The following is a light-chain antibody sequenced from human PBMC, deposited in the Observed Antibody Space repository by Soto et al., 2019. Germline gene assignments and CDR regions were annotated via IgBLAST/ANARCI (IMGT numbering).Light chain of an antibody. CDR3: QQSHNTPWT. J-gene: IGKJ1*01. CDR1: QTISRY. CDR2: GAF. Sequence: DIQITQSPASLSSSLLGIVTITCRASQTISRYANWYQQKPGKAPKLLISGAFDLQTGVPSRFSGSGSGTDFTLTINGLQPHDFATYYCQQSHNTPWTFGQGTKVDI. V-gene: IGKV1-39*01.